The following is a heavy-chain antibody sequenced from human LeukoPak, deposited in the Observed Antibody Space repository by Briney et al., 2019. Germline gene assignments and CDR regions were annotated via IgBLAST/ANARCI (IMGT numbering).Heavy chain of an antibody. D-gene: IGHD3-22*01. CDR1: GYTFTGYY. CDR2: INPNTGHP. J-gene: IGHJ5*02. V-gene: IGHV7-4-1*02. CDR3: AREDFDSSGYLGNWFDP. Sequence: GASVKVSCKASGYTFTGYYMHWVRQAPGQGLEWMGWINPNTGHPMFAQGFTGRFVFSLDTSVSTAYLQINNLKAEDTAVYYCAREDFDSSGYLGNWFDPWGQGTLVTVSS.